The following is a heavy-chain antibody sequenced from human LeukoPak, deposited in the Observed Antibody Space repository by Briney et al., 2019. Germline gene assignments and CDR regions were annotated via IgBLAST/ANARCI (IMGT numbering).Heavy chain of an antibody. V-gene: IGHV3-23*01. D-gene: IGHD6-13*01. Sequence: QSGGSLRLSCAASGFTFSSYAMSWVRQAPGKGLEWVSTISGSGGSTYYADSVKGRFTISRDNSKNTLYLQMYSLRAEDTAMYYCARMAAAGPYDAFDIWGQGTMVTVSS. CDR2: ISGSGGST. CDR3: ARMAAAGPYDAFDI. CDR1: GFTFSSYA. J-gene: IGHJ3*02.